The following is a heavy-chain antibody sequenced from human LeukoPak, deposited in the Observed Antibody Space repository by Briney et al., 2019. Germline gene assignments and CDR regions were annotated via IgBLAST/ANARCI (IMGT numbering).Heavy chain of an antibody. CDR1: GFTVSSKY. D-gene: IGHD2-2*01. Sequence: PGGSLRLSCAASGFTVSSKYMSWVRQAPGKGLEWVSVIYSGGSTYYADSVKGRFTISRDNSKNTLYLQMNSLRAEDTAVYYCARGCSSTSCYGFDYWGQETLVTVSS. J-gene: IGHJ4*02. CDR2: IYSGGST. V-gene: IGHV3-53*01. CDR3: ARGCSSTSCYGFDY.